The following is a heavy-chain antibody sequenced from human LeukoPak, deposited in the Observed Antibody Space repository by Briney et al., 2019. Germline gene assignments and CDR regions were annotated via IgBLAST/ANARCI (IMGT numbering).Heavy chain of an antibody. V-gene: IGHV4-38-2*01. D-gene: IGHD2-15*01. Sequence: SETLSLTCAVSGYSISSGYYWGWIRQPPGKGLEWIGRIYDSASTYYNPSLKSRVTISVDTSKIQLSLNLSSVTAADTAVYYCARGPDCSGGSCTDRPFDYWDQGTLVTVSS. CDR1: GYSISSGYY. J-gene: IGHJ4*02. CDR3: ARGPDCSGGSCTDRPFDY. CDR2: IYDSAST.